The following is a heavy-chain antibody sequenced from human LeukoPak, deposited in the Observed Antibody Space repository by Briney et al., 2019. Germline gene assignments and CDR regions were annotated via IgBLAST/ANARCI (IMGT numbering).Heavy chain of an antibody. D-gene: IGHD3-22*01. CDR2: ISSSSSYI. CDR1: GFTFSSYS. CDR3: ARDASITMIVVVITHMDV. V-gene: IGHV3-21*01. Sequence: PGGSLRLSCAASGFTFSSYSMNWVRQAPGKGLEWVSSISSSSSYIYYADSVKGRFTISRDNAKNSLYLQMNSLRAEDTAVYYCARDASITMIVVVITHMDVWGKGTTVTVSS. J-gene: IGHJ6*03.